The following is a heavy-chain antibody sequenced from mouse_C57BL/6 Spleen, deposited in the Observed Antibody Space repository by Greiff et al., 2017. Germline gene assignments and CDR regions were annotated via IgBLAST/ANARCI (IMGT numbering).Heavy chain of an antibody. J-gene: IGHJ2*01. CDR2: IDPSDSYT. CDR1: GYTFTSYW. CDR3: ASSGLFYDFWG. Sequence: VKLQQPGAELVKPGASVKLSCTASGYTFTSYWMQWVKQRPGQGLEWIGKIDPSDSYTNYNKKFKGKATMTEDTSSSTAYMQLSSLTSDDSAVYYCASSGLFYDFWGWGQGTTLAVAS. V-gene: IGHV1-50*01. D-gene: IGHD2-12*01.